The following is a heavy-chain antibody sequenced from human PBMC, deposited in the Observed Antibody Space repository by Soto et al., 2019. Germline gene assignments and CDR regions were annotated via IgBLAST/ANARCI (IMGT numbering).Heavy chain of an antibody. D-gene: IGHD3-3*01. J-gene: IGHJ4*02. CDR1: GFTFSSYA. CDR2: ISYDGSNK. Sequence: PGGSLRLSCAASGFTFSSYAMHWVRQAPGKGLEWVAVISYDGSNKYYADSVKGRFTISRDNSKNTLYLQMNSLRAEDTAVYYCAREALYGDFDYWCQGTLVTVSS. CDR3: AREALYGDFDY. V-gene: IGHV3-30-3*01.